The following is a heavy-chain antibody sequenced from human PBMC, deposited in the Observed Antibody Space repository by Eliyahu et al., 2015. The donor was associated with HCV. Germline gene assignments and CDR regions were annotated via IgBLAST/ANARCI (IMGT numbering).Heavy chain of an antibody. V-gene: IGHV3-21*01. CDR3: ATETSTEFNFDN. D-gene: IGHD4-11*01. CDR2: ISTGNTFI. CDR1: GITCSNXK. Sequence: VQLVESGGALVKSGGSLRLSCAASGITCSNXKMXXVXQAPGKGLEWVSSISTGNTFIYYADSVMGRFTISRDDAKNSLFLHMNSLRAEDTAVYFCATETSTEFNFDNWGQGTLVTVSS. J-gene: IGHJ4*02.